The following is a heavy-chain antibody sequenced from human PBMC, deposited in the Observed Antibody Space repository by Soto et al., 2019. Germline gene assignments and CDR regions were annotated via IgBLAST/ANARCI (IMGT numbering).Heavy chain of an antibody. Sequence: SGPTLVNPTQTLTLTCTSSGFSLTTSGVTVGWIRQPPGKALEWLALISWDDDKRYSPSLESRLTITKDTSKNQVVLIVTNMDPVDTATYYCAHRRAYGSSWADWGQGTLVTVSS. D-gene: IGHD6-13*01. CDR3: AHRRAYGSSWAD. CDR2: ISWDDDK. V-gene: IGHV2-5*02. J-gene: IGHJ4*02. CDR1: GFSLTTSGVT.